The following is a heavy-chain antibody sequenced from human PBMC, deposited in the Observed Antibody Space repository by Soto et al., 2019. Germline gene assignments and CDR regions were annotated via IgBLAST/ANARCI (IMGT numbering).Heavy chain of an antibody. J-gene: IGHJ5*02. CDR2: IVPMFGTA. D-gene: IGHD3-3*01. CDR1: GGTFGNTA. Sequence: QVQLVQSGAEVKEPGSSVNVSCKTSGGTFGNTAVTWVRQAPGQGLEWIGGIVPMFGTANYAQKFRGRVTITADASTSTAYMELSSLRSDDTAVYYCARDGDPGYSFLSGSLGGGRFDPWGQGTRVTVSS. CDR3: ARDGDPGYSFLSGSLGGGRFDP. V-gene: IGHV1-69*12.